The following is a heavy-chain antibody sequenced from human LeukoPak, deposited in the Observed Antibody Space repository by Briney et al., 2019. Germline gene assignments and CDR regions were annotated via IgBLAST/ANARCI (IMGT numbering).Heavy chain of an antibody. J-gene: IGHJ4*02. CDR1: GFTVSSNY. CDR2: IYSGGST. V-gene: IGHV3-53*01. D-gene: IGHD6-19*01. Sequence: GGSLRLSCAASGFTVSSNYMSWVRQAPGKGLERVSVIYSGGSTYYADSVKGRFTISRDNSKNTLYLQMNSLRAEDTAVYYCARAGSGWPYYFDYWGQGTLVTVSS. CDR3: ARAGSGWPYYFDY.